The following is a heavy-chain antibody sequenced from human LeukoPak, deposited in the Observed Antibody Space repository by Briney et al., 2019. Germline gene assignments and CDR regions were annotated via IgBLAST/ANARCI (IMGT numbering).Heavy chain of an antibody. CDR3: TSPQADSGATYFRH. CDR1: GFTFSGST. V-gene: IGHV3-73*01. D-gene: IGHD6-19*01. Sequence: GGSLKLSCAASGFTFSGSTMHWVRQASGKGLEWIGRIRSKVSSYATAYAASVKGRFTISRDDAKNTAYLQMDSLRTEDTAVYYCTSPQADSGATYFRHWGQGTLVTVSS. J-gene: IGHJ1*01. CDR2: IRSKVSSYAT.